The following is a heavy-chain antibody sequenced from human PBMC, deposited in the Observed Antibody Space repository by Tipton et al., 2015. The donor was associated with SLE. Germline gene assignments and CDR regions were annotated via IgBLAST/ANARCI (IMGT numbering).Heavy chain of an antibody. J-gene: IGHJ4*02. D-gene: IGHD5-18*01. CDR3: ARGARGYSYGSDEDFDS. V-gene: IGHV4-59*08. CDR1: GGSMSSYY. Sequence: TLSLTCTVSGGSMSSYYWTWVRQPPGKGLEYIGFIYYSGSTNYNPSLKSRATISIDMSKNQFSLKLRSVTAADTAVYYCARGARGYSYGSDEDFDSWGQGILVTVSS. CDR2: IYYSGST.